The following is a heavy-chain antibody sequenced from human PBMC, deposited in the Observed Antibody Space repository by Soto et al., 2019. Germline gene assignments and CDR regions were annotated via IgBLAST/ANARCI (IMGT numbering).Heavy chain of an antibody. D-gene: IGHD3-9*01. CDR1: GLTVSSNY. Sequence: EVQLMQSGGGVVQPGGSLRLSCAVTGLTVSSNYMTWIRQTPGKRLEWVSLLYPGGKTYYADSVKGRFTISRDNSKNTLYLQLNNLRTEDTALYYCARVDEYDTLTAYPTGYFDFWGQGTLVTVSS. V-gene: IGHV3-66*01. CDR3: ARVDEYDTLTAYPTGYFDF. CDR2: LYPGGKT. J-gene: IGHJ4*02.